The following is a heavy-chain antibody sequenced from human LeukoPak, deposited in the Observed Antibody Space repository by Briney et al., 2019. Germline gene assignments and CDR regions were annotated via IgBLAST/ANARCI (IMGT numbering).Heavy chain of an antibody. CDR1: GGSISSYY. CDR2: IYYSGST. CDR3: AREIPYYYGSGSYYNPSV. Sequence: SETLSLTCTVSGGSISSYYWSWIRQPPRKGLEWIGYIYYSGSTYYNPSLKSRVTISVDTSKNQFSLKLSSVTAADTAVYYCAREIPYYYGSGSYYNPSVWGQGTLVTVSS. V-gene: IGHV4-59*12. J-gene: IGHJ4*02. D-gene: IGHD3-10*01.